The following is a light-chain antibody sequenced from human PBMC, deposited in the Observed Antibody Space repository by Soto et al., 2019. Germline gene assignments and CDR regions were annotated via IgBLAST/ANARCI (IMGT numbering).Light chain of an antibody. J-gene: IGKJ3*01. CDR2: AAS. CDR1: QSISYY. V-gene: IGKV1-39*01. Sequence: DIQMTQPPSSLSASVGDRVTITCRASQSISYYLNWYQQKPGKAPKLLIFAASSLQGGDPPRFSGSGSGTDFTLTISSLQPEDFATYYCQQSYSTPLTFGPGTRVDI. CDR3: QQSYSTPLT.